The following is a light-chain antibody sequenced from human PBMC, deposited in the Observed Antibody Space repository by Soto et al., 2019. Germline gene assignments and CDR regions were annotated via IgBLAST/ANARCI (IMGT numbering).Light chain of an antibody. CDR2: GAS. V-gene: IGKV3-20*01. CDR1: QSVSSSY. CDR3: XQYGSSPLYT. Sequence: EIVLTQSPGTLSLSPGERATLSCRASQSVSSSYLAWYQQKPGQAPRLLIYGASSRATGIPDRFSGSGSGTDFTLTISRLEPEDFAVYYCXQYGSSPLYTFGQGTKLEIK. J-gene: IGKJ2*01.